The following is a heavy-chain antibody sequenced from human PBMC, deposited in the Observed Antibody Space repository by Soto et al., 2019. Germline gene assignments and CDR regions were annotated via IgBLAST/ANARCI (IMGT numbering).Heavy chain of an antibody. CDR2: IYYSGST. Sequence: SETLSLTCTVSGGSISSGDYYWSWIRQPPGKGLEWIGYIYYSGSTYYNPSLKSRVTISVDTSKNQFSLKLSSVTAADTAVYYCHSGYGPAAYYYGMDVWGQGTTVTVSS. CDR3: HSGYGPAAYYYGMDV. CDR1: GGSISSGDYY. V-gene: IGHV4-30-4*01. J-gene: IGHJ6*02. D-gene: IGHD5-18*01.